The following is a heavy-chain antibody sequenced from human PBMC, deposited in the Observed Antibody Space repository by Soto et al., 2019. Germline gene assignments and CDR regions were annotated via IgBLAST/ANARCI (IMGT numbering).Heavy chain of an antibody. CDR3: ARFSRIYRSSWNWFDP. Sequence: ASVKVSCKASGYTFTSYGISWVRQAPGQGLEWMGWISAYNGNTNYAQKLQGRVTMTTDTSTSTAYMELRSLRSDDTAVYYCARFSRIYRSSWNWFDPWGQGTLVTVSS. V-gene: IGHV1-18*01. CDR2: ISAYNGNT. D-gene: IGHD6-13*01. J-gene: IGHJ5*02. CDR1: GYTFTSYG.